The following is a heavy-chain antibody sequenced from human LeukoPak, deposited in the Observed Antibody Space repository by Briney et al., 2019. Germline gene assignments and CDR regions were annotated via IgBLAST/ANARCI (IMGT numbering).Heavy chain of an antibody. J-gene: IGHJ4*02. CDR3: ARAGYSSGWYGGYYFDY. CDR2: IYTSGST. CDR1: GGSISSGSYE. D-gene: IGHD6-19*01. V-gene: IGHV4-61*02. Sequence: KASQTLSLTCTVSGGSISSGSYEWSWIRQPAGKGLEWIGRIYTSGSTNYNPSLKSRVTISVDTSKNQFSLKLSSVTAADTAVYYCARAGYSSGWYGGYYFDYWGQGTLVTVSS.